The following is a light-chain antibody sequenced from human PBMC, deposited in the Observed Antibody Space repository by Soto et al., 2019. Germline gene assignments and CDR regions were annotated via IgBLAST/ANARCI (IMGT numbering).Light chain of an antibody. CDR1: QSVSSSY. CDR3: QQYGSPPYA. J-gene: IGKJ2*01. CDR2: GAS. V-gene: IGKV3-20*01. Sequence: EIVLTQSPGTLSLSPGERATLSCRASQSVSSSYIAWFQQKPGQAPRLLIYGASSRATGIPDRFSGSGSGTEFPLTISRLEPEDFAVYYCQQYGSPPYAFGQGSKLEIK.